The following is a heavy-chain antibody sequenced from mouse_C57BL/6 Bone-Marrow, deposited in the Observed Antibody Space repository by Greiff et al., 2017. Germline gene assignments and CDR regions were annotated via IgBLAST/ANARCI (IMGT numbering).Heavy chain of an antibody. Sequence: QVQLKQSGAELVRPGASVKLSCKASGYTFTDYYINWVKQRPGQGLEWIARIYPGSGNTYYNEKFKGKATLTAEKSSSTAYMQLSSLTSEDSAVYFCARGGNPHFDYWGQGTTLTVSS. V-gene: IGHV1-76*01. D-gene: IGHD2-1*01. J-gene: IGHJ2*01. CDR1: GYTFTDYY. CDR3: ARGGNPHFDY. CDR2: IYPGSGNT.